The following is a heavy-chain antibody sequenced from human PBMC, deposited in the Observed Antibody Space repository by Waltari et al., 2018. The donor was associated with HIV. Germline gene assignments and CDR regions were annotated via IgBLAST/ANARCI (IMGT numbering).Heavy chain of an antibody. CDR2: MHSGGTS. D-gene: IGHD3-3*01. CDR3: ARDGYYDFWRRYSYYGMDV. CDR1: GLSIQNRY. Sequence: DAQVVESGGRVVKPGESLTLACAVSGLSIQNRYMSWVPQAPAKGLEWVSVMHSGGTSYYADALKGRFTITKDNSKNTIYLHMNSVRVEDAAVYYCARDGYYDFWRRYSYYGMDVWGQGTTVIVS. V-gene: IGHV3-53*01. J-gene: IGHJ6*02.